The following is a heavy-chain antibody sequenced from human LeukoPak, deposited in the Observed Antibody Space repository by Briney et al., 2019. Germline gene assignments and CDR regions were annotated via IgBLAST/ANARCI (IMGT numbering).Heavy chain of an antibody. V-gene: IGHV3-7*01. Sequence: GGSLRLSCAASGITFNSYTMNWVRQAPGKGLEWVANIKQDGSEKHYVDSVKGRFTISRDNAKNSLYLQMSSLRAEDTAVYYCTRVEETATTAAIIRKYSYYYYYMDVWGKGNTVTVSS. D-gene: IGHD4-11*01. J-gene: IGHJ6*03. CDR2: IKQDGSEK. CDR1: GITFNSYT. CDR3: TRVEETATTAAIIRKYSYYYYYMDV.